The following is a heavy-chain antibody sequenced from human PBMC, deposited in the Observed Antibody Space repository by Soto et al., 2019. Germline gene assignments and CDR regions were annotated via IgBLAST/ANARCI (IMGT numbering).Heavy chain of an antibody. CDR1: GFTFSSYA. J-gene: IGHJ4*02. CDR2: ISYDGSNK. Sequence: QVQLVESGGGVVQPGRSLRLSCAASGFTFSSYAMHWVRQAPGKGLEWVAVISYDGSNKYYADSVKGRFTISRDNSKNTLYLQMNSLRAEDTAVYYCARDRWDDSSGYPQGDYWGQGTLVTVSS. V-gene: IGHV3-30-3*01. D-gene: IGHD3-22*01. CDR3: ARDRWDDSSGYPQGDY.